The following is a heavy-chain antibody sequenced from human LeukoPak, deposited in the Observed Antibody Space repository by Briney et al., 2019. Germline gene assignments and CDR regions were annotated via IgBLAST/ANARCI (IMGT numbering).Heavy chain of an antibody. V-gene: IGHV4-34*01. J-gene: IGHJ3*02. CDR3: ARYCSGGSCNDAFDI. Sequence: PSETLSLTCAVYGGSFSGYYWSWIRQPPGKGLEWIGEINHSGSTNYNPSLKSRVTISVDTSKNQFSLKLSSVTAADTAVYYCARYCSGGSCNDAFDIWGQGTMVTVSS. CDR1: GGSFSGYY. CDR2: INHSGST. D-gene: IGHD2-15*01.